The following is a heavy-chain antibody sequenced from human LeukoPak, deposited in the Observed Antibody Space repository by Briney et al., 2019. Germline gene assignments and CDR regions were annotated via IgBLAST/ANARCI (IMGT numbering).Heavy chain of an antibody. Sequence: ASVKVSCKASGYTFTSYDINWVRQATGQGLEWMGWMNPNSGNTGYAQKFQGRVTITRNTSISTAYMELSSLRSEDTAVYYCARSKVRYFDWLLYIPPGWFDPWGQGTLVTVSS. CDR3: ARSKVRYFDWLLYIPPGWFDP. V-gene: IGHV1-8*03. CDR2: MNPNSGNT. J-gene: IGHJ5*02. D-gene: IGHD3-9*01. CDR1: GYTFTSYD.